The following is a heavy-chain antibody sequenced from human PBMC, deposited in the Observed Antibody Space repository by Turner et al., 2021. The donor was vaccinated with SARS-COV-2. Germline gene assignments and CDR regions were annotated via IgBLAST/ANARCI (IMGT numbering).Heavy chain of an antibody. CDR2: IKQDGSEK. D-gene: IGHD3-16*01. CDR1: EFTFSSYW. CDR3: ARVSGAAVWGNYAFDI. J-gene: IGHJ3*02. V-gene: IGHV3-7*01. Sequence: VQLGGSGGGLVRPGGSLRLSGAPPEFTFSSYWMSWVRQAPGKGPEWVANIKQDGSEKYYVDSVKGRFTISRDNAKNSLYLQMSSLRAEDTAVYYCARVSGAAVWGNYAFDIWGQGTMVTVSS.